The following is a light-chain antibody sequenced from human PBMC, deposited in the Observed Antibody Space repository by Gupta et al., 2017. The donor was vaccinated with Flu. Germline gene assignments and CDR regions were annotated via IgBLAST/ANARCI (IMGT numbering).Light chain of an antibody. J-gene: IGLJ3*02. CDR1: GSDVETFDL. V-gene: IGLV2-23*01. Sequence: SALTQPPSVSGSPGQSITLPCTADGSDVETFDLVSWFQQHPGKAPKLLIYEETKRPSEISHRFYGSISGRTASLTISGLQSEDEADYYCCSVAGRNNWVFGGGTRLTV. CDR3: CSVAGRNNWV. CDR2: EET.